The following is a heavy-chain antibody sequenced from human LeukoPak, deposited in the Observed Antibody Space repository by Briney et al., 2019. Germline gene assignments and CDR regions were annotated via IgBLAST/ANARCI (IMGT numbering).Heavy chain of an antibody. CDR2: IYYSGST. D-gene: IGHD1-7*01. V-gene: IGHV4-61*01. CDR3: ARLFLSVELGIYYFDY. J-gene: IGHJ4*02. Sequence: SETLSLTCTVSGGSVSSGSYYWSWIRQPPGKGLEWIGYIYYSGSTNYNPSLKSRVTISVDTSKNQFSLKLSSVTAADTAVYYCARLFLSVELGIYYFDYWGQGTLVTVSS. CDR1: GGSVSSGSYY.